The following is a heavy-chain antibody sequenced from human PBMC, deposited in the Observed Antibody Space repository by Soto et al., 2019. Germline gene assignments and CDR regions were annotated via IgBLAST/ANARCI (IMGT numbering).Heavy chain of an antibody. CDR3: ARDWNHAVDY. CDR2: IRSRPNGHAT. D-gene: IGHD1-1*01. Sequence: EVQLVESGGGLVQPGGSLKLSCAASGFTFSESAVTWVRQASGKGLEWVGHIRSRPNGHATEYAASVKGRFTISRDDSKNTAYLQMDNLKREDTAVYYCARDWNHAVDYWGQGTLVTVSS. CDR1: GFTFSESA. J-gene: IGHJ4*02. V-gene: IGHV3-73*02.